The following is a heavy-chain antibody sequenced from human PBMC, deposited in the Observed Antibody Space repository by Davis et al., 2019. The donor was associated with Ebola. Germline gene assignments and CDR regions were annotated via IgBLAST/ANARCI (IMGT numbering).Heavy chain of an antibody. CDR1: GCTFSSYA. D-gene: IGHD3-22*01. J-gene: IGHJ3*01. Sequence: AASVNVSCKASGCTFSSYAISWVRQAPGQGLEWMGGIIPIFGTANYAQKFQGRVTLTADKSTTTAYMELSSLTSEDTAVYYCAKSHNLNYDNRDDAFDVWGQGTKVTVSS. V-gene: IGHV1-69*06. CDR3: AKSHNLNYDNRDDAFDV. CDR2: IIPIFGTA.